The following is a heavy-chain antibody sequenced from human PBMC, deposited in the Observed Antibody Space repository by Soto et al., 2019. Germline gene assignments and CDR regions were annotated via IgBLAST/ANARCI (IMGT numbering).Heavy chain of an antibody. V-gene: IGHV3-23*01. CDR2: ISGSGGST. D-gene: IGHD6-13*01. Sequence: EVQLLESGGGLVQPGGSLRLSCAASGFTFSSDAMSWVRQAPGKGLEWVSTISGSGGSTYYADSVKGRFTISRDNSKNTLYLQMNSLRAEDTAVYYCAKGQRQIPAADPSGYYYYGMDVWGQGTTVTVSS. CDR1: GFTFSSDA. CDR3: AKGQRQIPAADPSGYYYYGMDV. J-gene: IGHJ6*02.